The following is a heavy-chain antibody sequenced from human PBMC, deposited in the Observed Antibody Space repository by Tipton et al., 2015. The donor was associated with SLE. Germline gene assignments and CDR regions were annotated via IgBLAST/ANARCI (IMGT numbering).Heavy chain of an antibody. CDR3: ARGAKGFWSAYYENGMDV. D-gene: IGHD3-3*01. Sequence: SLRLSCAASGFTVSTDYMSWVRQAPGKGLEWVSVLYSGGATNYADSVKGRFTISRDNFKNTLYLQMNSLGPEDTAVYYCARGAKGFWSAYYENGMDVWGQGTTVTVSS. V-gene: IGHV3-53*05. CDR1: GFTVSTDY. CDR2: LYSGGAT. J-gene: IGHJ6*02.